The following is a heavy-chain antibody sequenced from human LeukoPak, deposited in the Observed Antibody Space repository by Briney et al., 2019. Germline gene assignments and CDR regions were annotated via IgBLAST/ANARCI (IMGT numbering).Heavy chain of an antibody. CDR3: AGTGIAAAGTGYFQH. J-gene: IGHJ1*01. D-gene: IGHD6-13*01. V-gene: IGHV1-69*01. Sequence: SVNVSCKASGGSFSSNAISWVRQAPGQGLEWMGGIIPIFGTANYAQKFQGRVTITADESTSTAYMELSSLRSEDTAVYYCAGTGIAAAGTGYFQHWGQGTLVTVSS. CDR2: IIPIFGTA. CDR1: GGSFSSNA.